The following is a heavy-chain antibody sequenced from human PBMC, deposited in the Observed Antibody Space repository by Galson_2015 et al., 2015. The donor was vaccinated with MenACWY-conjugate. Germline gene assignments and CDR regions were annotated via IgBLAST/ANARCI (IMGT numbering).Heavy chain of an antibody. Sequence: SLRLSCAASGFTFNNYAMSWVRQAPGKGLEWVSRISGSGGNTRYADSVKGRFTISRDNSKNTLYLQMNSLRADDTAVYYCAKDYSAMDTFDYWGQGTLVTVSS. CDR2: ISGSGGNT. CDR3: AKDYSAMDTFDY. V-gene: IGHV3-23*01. J-gene: IGHJ4*02. D-gene: IGHD5-18*01. CDR1: GFTFNNYA.